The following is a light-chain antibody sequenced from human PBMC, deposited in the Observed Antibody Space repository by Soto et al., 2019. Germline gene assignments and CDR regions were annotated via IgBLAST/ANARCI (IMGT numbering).Light chain of an antibody. CDR2: AAY. V-gene: IGKV1-27*01. J-gene: IGKJ4*01. Sequence: DMQMTQAPSSLSASVGDRVTITYRARQDISTYLAWYQQKPGKVPKLLISAAYTLQSGVPPRFSGSGSGIDFTLTISSLQPEDVATYYCQKCDNAPLTFGGGTKVEIK. CDR3: QKCDNAPLT. CDR1: QDISTY.